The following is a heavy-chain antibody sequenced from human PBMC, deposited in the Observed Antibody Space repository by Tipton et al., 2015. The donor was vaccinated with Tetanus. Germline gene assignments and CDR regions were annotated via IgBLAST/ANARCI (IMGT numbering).Heavy chain of an antibody. J-gene: IGHJ4*02. D-gene: IGHD3-22*01. CDR2: ISSTSYYT. CDR1: GFTFSNYG. Sequence: LSLTCAASGFTFSNYGMNWVRQAPGKGLEWVSTISSTSYYTYYADSVKGRFTISRDNSRNTLYLQMNSLRAEDTAVYFCAGVYYYDSFGPWGIDYWGQGTLVTVSS. CDR3: AGVYYYDSFGPWGIDY. V-gene: IGHV3-23*01.